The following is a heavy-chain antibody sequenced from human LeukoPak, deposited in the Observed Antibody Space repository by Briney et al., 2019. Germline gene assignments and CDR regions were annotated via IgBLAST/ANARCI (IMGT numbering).Heavy chain of an antibody. CDR1: GYTFTGYY. CDR3: ARDSFASPQGIAARYYYYMDV. J-gene: IGHJ6*03. Sequence: ASVKVSCKASGYTFTGYYMHWVRQAPGQGLEWMGWINPNSGGTNYAQKFQGRVTKTRDTSISTAYMELSRLRSDDTAVYHCARDSFASPQGIAARYYYYMDVWGKGTTVTVSS. D-gene: IGHD6-6*01. V-gene: IGHV1-2*02. CDR2: INPNSGGT.